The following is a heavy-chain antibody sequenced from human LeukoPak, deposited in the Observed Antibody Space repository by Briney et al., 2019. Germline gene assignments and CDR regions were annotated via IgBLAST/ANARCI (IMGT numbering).Heavy chain of an antibody. CDR2: IYPGESDT. J-gene: IGHJ4*02. V-gene: IGHV5-51*01. D-gene: IGHD2-15*01. Sequence: GESLKISCKGSGYNFTSYWIGWVRQLPGKGVEWMGIIYPGESDTRYSPSFQGQVTISSDKSISTAYLQWSSLRASDTAIYYCARRAGYCSGGSCEYFEYWGQGTLVTVSS. CDR3: ARRAGYCSGGSCEYFEY. CDR1: GYNFTSYW.